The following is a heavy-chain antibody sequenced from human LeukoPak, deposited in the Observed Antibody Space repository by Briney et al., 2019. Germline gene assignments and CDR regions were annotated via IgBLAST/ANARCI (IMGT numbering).Heavy chain of an antibody. CDR1: GVSITSSDFY. Sequence: SETLSLTCTVSGVSITSSDFYWGWIRQPPGKGLEWIATISYSGRTYYNPSLKTRLTISVDTSKNQFSLKLLSVAAADTAVYYCVRQYYDRTGYYYFDYWGQGTLVTVSS. CDR2: ISYSGRT. CDR3: VRQYYDRTGYYYFDY. J-gene: IGHJ4*02. D-gene: IGHD3-22*01. V-gene: IGHV4-39*01.